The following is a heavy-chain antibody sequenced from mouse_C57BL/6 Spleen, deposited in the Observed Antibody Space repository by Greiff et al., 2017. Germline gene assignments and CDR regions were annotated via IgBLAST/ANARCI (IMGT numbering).Heavy chain of an antibody. CDR1: GYTFTSYW. V-gene: IGHV1-55*01. Sequence: VQLQQPGAELVKPGASVKMSCKASGYTFTSYWITWVKQRPGQGLEWIGDIYPGSGSTNYTEKFKSKATLTVDTASSTAYMQLSSLTSEDSADYYCARQLYGSSDWYFDVWGTGTTVTVSS. D-gene: IGHD1-1*01. CDR3: ARQLYGSSDWYFDV. CDR2: IYPGSGST. J-gene: IGHJ1*03.